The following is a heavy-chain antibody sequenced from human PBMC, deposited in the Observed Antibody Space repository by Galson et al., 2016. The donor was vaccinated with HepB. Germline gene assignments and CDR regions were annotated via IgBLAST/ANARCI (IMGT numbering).Heavy chain of an antibody. D-gene: IGHD6-13*01. Sequence: SLRLSCAASGFTFSNYAIHWVRQAPGKGLEWVAVISYDGSSEYYADSVKGRFTVSRDNSKNTLYLQMNSLRTDDTAVYYCARDSYRSSWVGDHFYGMDVWGQGTTCTVSS. CDR2: ISYDGSSE. CDR1: GFTFSNYA. J-gene: IGHJ6*02. V-gene: IGHV3-30-3*01. CDR3: ARDSYRSSWVGDHFYGMDV.